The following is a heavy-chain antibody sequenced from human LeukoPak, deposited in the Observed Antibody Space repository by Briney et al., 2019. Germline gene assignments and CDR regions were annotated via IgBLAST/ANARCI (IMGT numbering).Heavy chain of an antibody. Sequence: PGGSLRLSCAASGTTFEDYAMHWVRQAPGKGVEWGSLICGDGGTTYYTESVKGRFTISRDNRETSLYLQMNSLRTADTALYYCAKDQGASGWGAFDYWGQGTLVTVSS. V-gene: IGHV3-43*02. J-gene: IGHJ4*02. CDR1: GTTFEDYA. CDR3: AKDQGASGWGAFDY. D-gene: IGHD6-19*01. CDR2: ICGDGGTT.